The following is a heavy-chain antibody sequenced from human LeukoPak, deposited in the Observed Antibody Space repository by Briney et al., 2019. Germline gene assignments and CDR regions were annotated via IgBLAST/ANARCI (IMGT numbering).Heavy chain of an antibody. CDR3: ARDSSSWYYFDY. J-gene: IGHJ4*02. D-gene: IGHD6-13*01. V-gene: IGHV3-23*01. CDR1: GFTFNSYA. Sequence: GGSLRLSCAASGFTFNSYAMSWVRQAPGKGREWVSTITGSGCDTYYADSVKGRFTISRDNSKNTLYLQMNSLRAEDTAVYYCARDSSSWYYFDYWGQGTLVTVSS. CDR2: ITGSGCDT.